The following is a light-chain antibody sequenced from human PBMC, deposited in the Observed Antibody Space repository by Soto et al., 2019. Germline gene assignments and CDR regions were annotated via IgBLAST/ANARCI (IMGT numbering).Light chain of an antibody. CDR1: SGHSSYA. CDR3: QTWGTGIHVV. V-gene: IGLV4-69*01. CDR2: VDSDGSH. Sequence: QSVLTQSPSASASLGASVKLTCTLSSGHSSYAIAWHQQQPEKGPRYLMKVDSDGSHTRGDVIPDRFSGSSSGAERYLTISSLQSEDEADYYCQTWGTGIHVVFGGGTKLTVL. J-gene: IGLJ2*01.